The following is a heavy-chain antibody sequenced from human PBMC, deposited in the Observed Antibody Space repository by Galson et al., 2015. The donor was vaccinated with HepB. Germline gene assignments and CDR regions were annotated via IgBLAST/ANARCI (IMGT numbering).Heavy chain of an antibody. V-gene: IGHV1-3*01. D-gene: IGHD3-3*01. Sequence: SVKVSCKASGYTFTSYAMHWVRQAPGQRLEWMGWINAGNGNTKYSQKFQGRVTITRDTSASTAYMELSSLRSEDTAVYYCASGGVILGYYYYGMDVWGQGTTVTVSS. CDR1: GYTFTSYA. CDR3: ASGGVILGYYYYGMDV. J-gene: IGHJ6*02. CDR2: INAGNGNT.